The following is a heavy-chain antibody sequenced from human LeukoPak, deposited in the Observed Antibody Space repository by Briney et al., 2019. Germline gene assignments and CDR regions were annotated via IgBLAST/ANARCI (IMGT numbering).Heavy chain of an antibody. J-gene: IGHJ3*02. CDR2: VSYDGSNK. V-gene: IGHV3-30-3*01. Sequence: LRLSCAASGFTFSSYAMHWVRQAPGKGLEWVAVVSYDGSNKYYADSVKGRFTISRDNSKNTLYLQMNSLRAEDTAVYYCARDSDAFDIWGQGTMVTVSS. CDR1: GFTFSSYA. CDR3: ARDSDAFDI.